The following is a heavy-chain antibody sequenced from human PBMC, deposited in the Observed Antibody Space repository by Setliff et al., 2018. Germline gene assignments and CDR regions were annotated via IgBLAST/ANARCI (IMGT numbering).Heavy chain of an antibody. V-gene: IGHV4-59*08. CDR2: IYYSGST. CDR3: ARAATGGYSYFDY. CDR1: GGSISSYY. J-gene: IGHJ4*02. D-gene: IGHD5-18*01. Sequence: PSETLSLTCTVSGGSISSYYWSWIRQPPGKGLEWIGYIYYSGSTNYNPSLKSRVTISVDTSKNQFSLKLSSVTAADTAVYYCARAATGGYSYFDYWGQGTLVTVSS.